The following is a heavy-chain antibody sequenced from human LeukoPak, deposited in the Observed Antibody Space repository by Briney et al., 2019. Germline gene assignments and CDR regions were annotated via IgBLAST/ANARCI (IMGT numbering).Heavy chain of an antibody. J-gene: IGHJ4*02. CDR1: GFTFSDYY. Sequence: LRLSCAASGFTFSDYYMSWIRQPPGKGLEWIGYIYYSGSTYYNPSLKSRVTISVDTSKNQFSLKLSSVTAADTAVYYCLGYCSSTSCSYYDYWGQGTLVTVSS. D-gene: IGHD2-2*01. V-gene: IGHV4-30-4*08. CDR2: IYYSGST. CDR3: LGYCSSTSCSYYDY.